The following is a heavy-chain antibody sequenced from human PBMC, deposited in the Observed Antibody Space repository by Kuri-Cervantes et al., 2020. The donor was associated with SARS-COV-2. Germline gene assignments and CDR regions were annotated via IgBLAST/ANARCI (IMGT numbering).Heavy chain of an antibody. CDR1: GFTFRTYA. CDR2: ISGSGGSI. Sequence: GGSLRLSCAASGFTFRTYAMGWVRQAPGKGLEWVSTISGSGGSIDYAVSVKGRFTISRDNSKNTLYLEMDSLTADDTAIYYCAKDPFGSSSAEYFQYWGPGTLVTVSS. D-gene: IGHD6-6*01. CDR3: AKDPFGSSSAEYFQY. J-gene: IGHJ1*01. V-gene: IGHV3-23*01.